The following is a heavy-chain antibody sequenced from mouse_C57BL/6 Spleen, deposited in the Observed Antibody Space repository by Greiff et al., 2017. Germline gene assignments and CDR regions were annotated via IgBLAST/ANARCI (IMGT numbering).Heavy chain of an antibody. CDR1: GYTFTSYT. CDR2: INPSSGYT. CDR3: ARLKSYYSNYDAMDY. Sequence: VQLQQSGAEMARPGASVKMSCKASGYTFTSYTMHWVKQRPGQGLEWIGYINPSSGYTKYNQKFKDKATLTADKSSSTAYMQLSSLTSEDSAVYYCARLKSYYSNYDAMDYWGQGTSVTVSS. J-gene: IGHJ4*01. V-gene: IGHV1-4*01. D-gene: IGHD2-5*01.